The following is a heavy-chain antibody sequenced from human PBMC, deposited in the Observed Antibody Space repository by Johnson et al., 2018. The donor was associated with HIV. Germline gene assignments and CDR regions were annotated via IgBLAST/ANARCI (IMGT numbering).Heavy chain of an antibody. CDR1: GFTFSSYA. D-gene: IGHD3-3*01. Sequence: QVQLVESGGGVVQPGRSLRLSCAASGFTFSSYAMHWVRQAPGKGLEWVAVISYGGSNKYYADSVKGRFTIPSDNSKNTLYLQMNSLRAEDTALYYCARDRRGTLSRFLEWFGAFDIWGQGTMVTVSS. CDR2: ISYGGSNK. J-gene: IGHJ3*02. CDR3: ARDRRGTLSRFLEWFGAFDI. V-gene: IGHV3-30*04.